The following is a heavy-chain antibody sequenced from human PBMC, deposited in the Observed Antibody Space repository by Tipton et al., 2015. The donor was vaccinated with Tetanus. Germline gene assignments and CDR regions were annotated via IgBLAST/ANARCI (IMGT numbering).Heavy chain of an antibody. D-gene: IGHD3-10*01. CDR1: GYEFISYW. V-gene: IGHV5-51*01. CDR3: ARHSGGSEIGYYDDMDV. Sequence: QLVQSGAEVKKPGESLRISCKASGYEFISYWIAWVRQMPGKGLEWMGVIYPADSDIRNSPSFQGQVTMSVDKSTSTAYLQWRSLEASDSAMYYCARHSGGSEIGYYDDMDVWGQGTTVTVSS. J-gene: IGHJ6*02. CDR2: IYPADSDI.